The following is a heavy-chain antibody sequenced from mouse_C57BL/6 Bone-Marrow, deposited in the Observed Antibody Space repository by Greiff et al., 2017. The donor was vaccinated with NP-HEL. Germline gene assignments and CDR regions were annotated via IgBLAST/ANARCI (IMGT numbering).Heavy chain of an antibody. CDR1: GYTFTSYG. Sequence: VQLVESGAELARPGASVKLSCKASGYTFTSYGISWVKQRTGQGLEWIGEIYPRSGNTYYNEKFKGQATLTADKSSSTAYMELRSLTSEDSAVYYCATFYYYGSNYSAWFAYWGQGTLVTVSA. CDR2: IYPRSGNT. J-gene: IGHJ3*01. CDR3: ATFYYYGSNYSAWFAY. V-gene: IGHV1-81*01. D-gene: IGHD1-1*01.